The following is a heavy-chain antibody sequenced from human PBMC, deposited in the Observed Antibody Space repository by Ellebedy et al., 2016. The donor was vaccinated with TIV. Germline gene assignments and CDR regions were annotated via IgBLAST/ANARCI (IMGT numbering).Heavy chain of an antibody. D-gene: IGHD4-23*01. V-gene: IGHV4-59*01. CDR3: TSWGDYGGNRHLDY. J-gene: IGHJ4*02. Sequence: SETLSLXXTVSGGSISSSFWSWIRQLPEKGLEWIGHFYYTGSTNYNPSLKSRVTISGDTSKNQFSLELSSVTAADTAVYYCTSWGDYGGNRHLDYWGQGTPVTVAS. CDR2: FYYTGST. CDR1: GGSISSSF.